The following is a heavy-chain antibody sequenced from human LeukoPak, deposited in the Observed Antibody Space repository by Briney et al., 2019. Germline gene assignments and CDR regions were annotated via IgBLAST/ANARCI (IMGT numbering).Heavy chain of an antibody. V-gene: IGHV3-7*03. D-gene: IGHD6-19*01. CDR3: ARYSSAWKTDDY. CDR2: IKQDGSDK. CDR1: GFTFNSYW. Sequence: QPGGSLRLSCAASGFTFNSYWMTWVRQAPGKGLEWVADIKQDGSDKYYAGSVKGRFTISRDNAKNSLYLQMNSLRAEDTAVYFCARYSSAWKTDDYWGQGTLVTVSS. J-gene: IGHJ4*02.